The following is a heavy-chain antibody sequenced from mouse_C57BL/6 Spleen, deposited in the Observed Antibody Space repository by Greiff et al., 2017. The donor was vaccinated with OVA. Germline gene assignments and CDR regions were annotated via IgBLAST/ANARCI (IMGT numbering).Heavy chain of an antibody. V-gene: IGHV1-26*01. J-gene: IGHJ4*01. D-gene: IGHD6-1*01. CDR2: INPNNGGT. Sequence: EVKLQQSGPELVKPGASVKISCKASGYTFTDYYMNWVKQSHGKSLEWIGDINPNNGGTSYNQKFKGKATLTVDKSSSTAYMELRSLTSEDSAVYYCARSESLDAMDYWGQGTSVTVSS. CDR1: GYTFTDYY. CDR3: ARSESLDAMDY.